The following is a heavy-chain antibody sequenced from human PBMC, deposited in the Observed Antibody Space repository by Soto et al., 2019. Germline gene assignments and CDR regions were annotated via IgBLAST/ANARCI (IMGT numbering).Heavy chain of an antibody. CDR3: ASGGSSLNFDS. CDR2: ITSSGTTV. CDR1: GFTFSSYS. J-gene: IGHJ4*02. Sequence: GGSLRLSCAASGFTFSSYSLNWVRQAPGKGLEWVSYITSSGTTVYYADSVRGRFTISRDNAKNTLYLQMNSLRAEDTAVYYCASGGSSLNFDSWGQGTLVTVSS. D-gene: IGHD6-6*01. V-gene: IGHV3-48*04.